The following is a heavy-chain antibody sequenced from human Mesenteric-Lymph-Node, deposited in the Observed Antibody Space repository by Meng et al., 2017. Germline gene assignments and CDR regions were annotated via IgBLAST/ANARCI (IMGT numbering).Heavy chain of an antibody. V-gene: IGHV3-23*04. CDR1: GFTVSSND. CDR2: IGGRGGST. CDR3: AKDRSSGHDFDY. Sequence: VQLVEPGGALLQPGGSLSLSCAASGFTVSSNDMSWVRQAPGKGLEWVSAIGGRGGSTYYADSVKGRFTISRDNSKNTLYLQMNSLRAEDTAVYYCAKDRSSGHDFDYWGQGTLVTVSS. J-gene: IGHJ4*02.